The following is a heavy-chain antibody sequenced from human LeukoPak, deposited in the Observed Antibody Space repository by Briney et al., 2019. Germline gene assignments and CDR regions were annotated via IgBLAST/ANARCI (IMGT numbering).Heavy chain of an antibody. V-gene: IGHV1-69*13. CDR1: GGTFSSYA. D-gene: IGHD3-3*01. J-gene: IGHJ4*02. Sequence: SVKVSCKASGGTFSSYAISWVRQAPGQGLEWMGGIIPIFGTANYAQKFQGRVTITADESTSTAYMELSSLRSEDTAVYSCARAGSSYDFWSGYYSVGLDYWGQGTLVTVSS. CDR3: ARAGSSYDFWSGYYSVGLDY. CDR2: IIPIFGTA.